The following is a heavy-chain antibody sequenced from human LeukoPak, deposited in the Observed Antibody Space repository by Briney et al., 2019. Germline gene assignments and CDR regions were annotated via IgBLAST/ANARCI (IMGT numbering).Heavy chain of an antibody. Sequence: ASVKVSCKSSGYTFTSYGFSWVRQAPGQGLQWMGWISAYSGNTNFAQKSQGRVTMTTDTSTSTAYMELRNLRSDDTAVYYCARGGSRLWGGEGDASDIWGQGTMVTVSS. CDR1: GYTFTSYG. CDR3: ARGGSRLWGGEGDASDI. V-gene: IGHV1-18*01. CDR2: ISAYSGNT. D-gene: IGHD1-26*01. J-gene: IGHJ3*02.